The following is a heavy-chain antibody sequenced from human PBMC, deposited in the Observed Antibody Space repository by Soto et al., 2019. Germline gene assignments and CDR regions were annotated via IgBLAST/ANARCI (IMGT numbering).Heavy chain of an antibody. V-gene: IGHV2-5*02. CDR1: GFSLSTSGVG. CDR3: AHSASSSWPSYYFDY. D-gene: IGHD6-13*01. CDR2: IYWDDDK. Sequence: QITLKESGPTLVKPTQTLTLTCTFSGFSLSTSGVGVGWIRQPPGKALEWLALIYWDDDKRYSPSLKSRLTITQDTSKNQVVLTMTSMDPVDTATYYCAHSASSSWPSYYFDYWGQGTLVTVSS. J-gene: IGHJ4*02.